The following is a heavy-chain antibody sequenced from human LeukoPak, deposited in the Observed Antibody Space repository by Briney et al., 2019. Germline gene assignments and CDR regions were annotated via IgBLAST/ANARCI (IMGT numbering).Heavy chain of an antibody. CDR1: GGSISSYY. J-gene: IGHJ2*01. CDR2: IYYSGST. CDR3: ARDKGLAAAGHWYFDL. Sequence: SETLSLTCTVSGGSISSYYWSWIRQPPGKGLEWIGYIYYSGSTNYNPSLKSRVTMSGDTSKNQFSLKLSSVTAADTAVYYCARDKGLAAAGHWYFDLWGRGTLVTVSS. V-gene: IGHV4-59*01. D-gene: IGHD6-13*01.